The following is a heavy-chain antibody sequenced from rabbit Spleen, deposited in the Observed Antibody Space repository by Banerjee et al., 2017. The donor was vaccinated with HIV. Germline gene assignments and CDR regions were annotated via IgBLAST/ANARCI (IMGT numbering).Heavy chain of an antibody. CDR3: ARGVYGPYYLNL. CDR1: GFSFSSSYW. V-gene: IGHV1S45*01. CDR2: IYTGSSGST. D-gene: IGHD6-1*01. J-gene: IGHJ4*01. Sequence: QEQLEESGGDLVKPEGSLTLTCTASGFSFSSSYWICWVRQAPGKGLEWIACIYTGSSGSTSYATWAKGRFTISKTSSTTVTLQMTSLTAADAATYFCARGVYGPYYLNLWGPGTLVTVS.